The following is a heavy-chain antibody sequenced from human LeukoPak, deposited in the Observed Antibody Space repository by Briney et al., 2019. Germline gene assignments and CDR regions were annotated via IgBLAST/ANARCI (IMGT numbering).Heavy chain of an antibody. CDR2: IYTSEST. CDR3: ASAYCGGDCTPYWYFDL. Sequence: SETLSLTCTVSGGSISSGSYYWSWIRQPAGKGLEWIGRIYTSESTIYNPSLKSRVTISVDTSKNQFSLKLSSVTAADTAVYYCASAYCGGDCTPYWYFDLWGRGTLVTVSS. J-gene: IGHJ2*01. CDR1: GGSISSGSYY. V-gene: IGHV4-61*02. D-gene: IGHD2-21*02.